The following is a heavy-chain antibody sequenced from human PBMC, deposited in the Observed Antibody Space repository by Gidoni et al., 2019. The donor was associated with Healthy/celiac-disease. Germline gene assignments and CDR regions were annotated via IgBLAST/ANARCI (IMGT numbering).Heavy chain of an antibody. CDR3: ARDQRGSSWDSYYYMDV. Sequence: EVQLVESGGGLIQPGGSLRLSCAASGFTVSSNYMSWVRQAPGKGLEWVSVIYSGGSTYYADSVKGRFTISRDNSKNTLYLQMNSLRAEDTAVYYCARDQRGSSWDSYYYMDVWGKGTTVTVSS. J-gene: IGHJ6*03. CDR2: IYSGGST. D-gene: IGHD6-13*01. V-gene: IGHV3-53*01. CDR1: GFTVSSNY.